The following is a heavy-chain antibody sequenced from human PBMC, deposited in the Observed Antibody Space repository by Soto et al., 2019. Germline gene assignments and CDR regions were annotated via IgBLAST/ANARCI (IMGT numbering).Heavy chain of an antibody. D-gene: IGHD3-10*01. J-gene: IGHJ4*02. CDR2: IYYLGST. V-gene: IGHV4-59*01. CDR1: GGSMSEYF. Sequence: SETLSLTCSVSGGSMSEYFWSWIRQSPGKGLEWIGYIYYLGSTDYNPSLKSRVTISVDTSKRQFSLRLTSVTAADTAVYYCARDGYDGSGSPYPAYWGLGTQVTVSS. CDR3: ARDGYDGSGSPYPAY.